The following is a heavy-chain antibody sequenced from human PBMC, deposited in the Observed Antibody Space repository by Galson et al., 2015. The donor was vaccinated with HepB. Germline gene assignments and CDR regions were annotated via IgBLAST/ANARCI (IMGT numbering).Heavy chain of an antibody. D-gene: IGHD3-10*01. V-gene: IGHV5-10-1*01. CDR1: EYNFASYW. Sequence: QSGAEVKQPGESLRISCKGSEYNFASYWISWVRQMPGKGLEWMAMIDPKNSYTHYSPSFQGHVTLSVDKSITTAYLQLSSLKASDTAIYYCARHGDFLNWFDPWGQGTRVTVSS. CDR2: IDPKNSYT. CDR3: ARHGDFLNWFDP. J-gene: IGHJ5*02.